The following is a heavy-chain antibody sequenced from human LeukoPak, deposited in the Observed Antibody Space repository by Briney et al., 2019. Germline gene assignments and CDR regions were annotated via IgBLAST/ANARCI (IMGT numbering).Heavy chain of an antibody. CDR1: GYTFTSYA. V-gene: IGHV1-3*01. CDR3: AEGPSSSRGYYYYGMDV. J-gene: IGHJ6*02. D-gene: IGHD6-6*01. Sequence: GASVKVSCKASGYTFTSYAMHWVRQAPGQRLEWMGWINAGNGNTKYSQKFQGRVTITRDTSASTAYMELSSLRSEDTAVYYCAEGPSSSRGYYYYGMDVWGQGTTVTVSS. CDR2: INAGNGNT.